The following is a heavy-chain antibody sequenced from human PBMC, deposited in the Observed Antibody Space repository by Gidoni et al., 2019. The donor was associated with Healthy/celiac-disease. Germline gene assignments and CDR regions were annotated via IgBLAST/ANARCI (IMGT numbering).Heavy chain of an antibody. CDR1: GFTFSSYS. D-gene: IGHD3-10*01. CDR2: ISSSSSYI. J-gene: IGHJ4*02. V-gene: IGHV3-21*01. Sequence: EVPLVESGGGLVKPGGSLRLSCAASGFTFSSYSMNWVRQAPGKGLEWVSSISSSSSYIYYADAVKGRFTISRDNAKNSLYLQMNSLRAEDTAVYYCAREFKSGYYYGSGSWVDYWGQGTLVTVSS. CDR3: AREFKSGYYYGSGSWVDY.